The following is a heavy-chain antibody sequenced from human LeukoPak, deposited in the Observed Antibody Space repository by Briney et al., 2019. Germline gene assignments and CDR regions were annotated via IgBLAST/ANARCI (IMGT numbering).Heavy chain of an antibody. V-gene: IGHV1-69*10. J-gene: IGHJ1*01. CDR1: GGTFTKYV. Sequence: GASVKVSCKASGGTFTKYVISWVREAPGQGLEWMGRFIPVHDTANYAHKFQGRVILTADKSASTAYMKLTSLRSEDTAVYYCAMLGVIPDWGQGTLITVSS. D-gene: IGHD2-21*01. CDR2: FIPVHDTA. CDR3: AMLGVIPD.